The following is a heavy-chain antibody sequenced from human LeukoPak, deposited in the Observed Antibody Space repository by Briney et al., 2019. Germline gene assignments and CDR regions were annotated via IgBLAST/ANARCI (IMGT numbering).Heavy chain of an antibody. CDR3: ARVSGDPYYYYYYYMDV. Sequence: GGSLRLSCAASGFTFSTYWMNWVRQAPGKGLEWVANIKQDGSEKYYVDSVKGRFTISRDNAKSSLYLQMTGLRAEDTAVYYCARVSGDPYYYYYYYMDVWGKGTTVTVSS. CDR1: GFTFSTYW. D-gene: IGHD7-27*01. V-gene: IGHV3-7*03. J-gene: IGHJ6*03. CDR2: IKQDGSEK.